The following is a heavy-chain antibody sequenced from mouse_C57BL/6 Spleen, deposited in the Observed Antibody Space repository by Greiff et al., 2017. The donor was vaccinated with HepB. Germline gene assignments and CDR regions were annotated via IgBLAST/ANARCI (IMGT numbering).Heavy chain of an antibody. CDR1: GFTFSDAW. CDR2: IRNKANNHAT. D-gene: IGHD2-1*01. Sequence: EVQLVESGGGLVQPGGSMKLSCAASGFTFSDAWMDWVRQSPEKGLEWVAEIRNKANNHATYYAESVKGRFTISRDDSKSSVYLQMNSLRAEDTGIYYCTPIYYGNYDGFAYWGQGTLVTVSA. V-gene: IGHV6-6*01. CDR3: TPIYYGNYDGFAY. J-gene: IGHJ3*01.